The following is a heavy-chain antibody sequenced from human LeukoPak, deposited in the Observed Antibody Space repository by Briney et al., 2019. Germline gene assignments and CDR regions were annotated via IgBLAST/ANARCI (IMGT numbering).Heavy chain of an antibody. Sequence: GGSLRLSCAASGFTFDDYGMSWVRQAPGKGLEWVSGINWNGGSTGYADSVKGRFTISRDNARNSLYLQMNSLRAEDTALYYCARAVAAGGTTYYYYYMDVWGKGTTVTVSS. CDR3: ARAVAAGGTTYYYYYMDV. CDR1: GFTFDDYG. D-gene: IGHD6-13*01. V-gene: IGHV3-20*04. J-gene: IGHJ6*03. CDR2: INWNGGST.